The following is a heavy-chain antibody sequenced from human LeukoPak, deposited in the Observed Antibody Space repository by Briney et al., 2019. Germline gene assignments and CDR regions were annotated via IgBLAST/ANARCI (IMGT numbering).Heavy chain of an antibody. CDR3: ARDPPEGYGSGSFTDAFDI. Sequence: PGGSLRLSCAASGFTFSSYSMNWVRQAPGKGLEWVSYISSSSSTIYYADSVKGRFTISRDNAKNSLYLQMNSLRAEDTAVYYCARDPPEGYGSGSFTDAFDIWGQGTMVTVSS. D-gene: IGHD3-10*01. CDR1: GFTFSSYS. J-gene: IGHJ3*02. V-gene: IGHV3-48*04. CDR2: ISSSSSTI.